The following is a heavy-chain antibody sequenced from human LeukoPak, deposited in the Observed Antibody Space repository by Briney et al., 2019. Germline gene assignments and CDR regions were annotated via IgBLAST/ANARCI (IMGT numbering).Heavy chain of an antibody. CDR3: ARDENGFDY. D-gene: IGHD2-8*01. Sequence: SETLSLTCTVSGGSISGYYWTWIRQSPGKRPEWLAYARYTGSTNYNPSLKSRVTISVDTSKNQFSLKLNSVTAADTAVYYCARDENGFDYWGQGTLVTVSS. J-gene: IGHJ4*02. CDR1: GGSISGYY. CDR2: ARYTGST. V-gene: IGHV4-59*12.